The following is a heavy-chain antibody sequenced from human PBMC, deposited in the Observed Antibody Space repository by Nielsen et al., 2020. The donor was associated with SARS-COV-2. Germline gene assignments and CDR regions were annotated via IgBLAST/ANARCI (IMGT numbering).Heavy chain of an antibody. V-gene: IGHV4-34*01. CDR2: INHSGST. J-gene: IGHJ6*02. CDR1: GGSFTGYS. D-gene: IGHD2-15*01. CDR3: ARGQGGGSCYSCYYYYGMDV. Sequence: SETLSPPCALYGGSFTGYSWSWIRQPPGKGLEWVGEINHSGSTNYNPSLKSRVTISVDTSKNQFSLKLSSVTAAATAVYYCARGQGGGSCYSCYYYYGMDVWGQGTTVTVSS.